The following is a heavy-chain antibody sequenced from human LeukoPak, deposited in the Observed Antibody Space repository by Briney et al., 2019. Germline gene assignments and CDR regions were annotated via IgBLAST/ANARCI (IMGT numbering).Heavy chain of an antibody. D-gene: IGHD5-12*01. J-gene: IGHJ4*02. V-gene: IGHV4-34*01. CDR1: DGSLSGYY. CDR3: AIPREGLRNLRAFDY. Sequence: SETLFLTCAVYDGSLSGYYWNWFRQPPGKRLEWVGEIDHSGSTNYNPSLKSRVTISSDTSKNHFSLMLRSVTAADTAVYYCAIPREGLRNLRAFDYWGQGTLVTVSS. CDR2: IDHSGST.